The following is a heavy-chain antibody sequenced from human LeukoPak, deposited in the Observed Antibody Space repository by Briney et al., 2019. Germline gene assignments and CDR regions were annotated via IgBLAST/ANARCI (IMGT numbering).Heavy chain of an antibody. D-gene: IGHD3-10*01. CDR1: GLTVSSYS. J-gene: IGHJ4*02. V-gene: IGHV3-48*01. CDR2: ISSSSSTI. CDR3: VKGGWGTVLDY. Sequence: GGSLRLSCAASGLTVSSYSMNWVRQAPGKGLEWVSYISSSSSTIYYADSVKGRFTISRDNAKNSLYLQMSSVRADDTAVYYCVKGGWGTVLDYWGQGTLVTVSS.